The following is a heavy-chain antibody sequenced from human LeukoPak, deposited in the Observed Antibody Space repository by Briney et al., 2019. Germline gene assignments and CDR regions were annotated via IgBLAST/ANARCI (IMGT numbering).Heavy chain of an antibody. Sequence: GGSLRLSCAASGFTFRSSGMSWVRQAPGRGLEWVSSVGGSDDTANYAVSVTGRFTISRDNSKTSVYLQMSNLGAEDTAIYYCAKKSFSTGAFDIWGQGTMVTVSS. CDR1: GFTFRSSG. D-gene: IGHD3-3*02. CDR2: VGGSDDTA. J-gene: IGHJ3*02. CDR3: AKKSFSTGAFDI. V-gene: IGHV3-23*01.